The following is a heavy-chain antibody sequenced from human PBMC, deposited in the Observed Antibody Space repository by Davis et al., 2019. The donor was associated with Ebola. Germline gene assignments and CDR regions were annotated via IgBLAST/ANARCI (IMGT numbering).Heavy chain of an antibody. CDR3: ARQGAGFDP. D-gene: IGHD4/OR15-4a*01. CDR1: GGSISSSSYY. J-gene: IGHJ5*02. CDR2: IYHSGST. V-gene: IGHV4-39*01. Sequence: SETLSLTCTVSGGSISSSSYYWGWIRQPPGKGLEWIGSIYHSGSTNYNPSLKSRVTISVDTSKNQFSLKLSSVTAADTAVYYCARQGAGFDPWGQGTLVTVSS.